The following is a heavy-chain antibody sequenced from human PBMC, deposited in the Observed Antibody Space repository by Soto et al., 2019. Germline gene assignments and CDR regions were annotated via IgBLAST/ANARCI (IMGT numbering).Heavy chain of an antibody. J-gene: IGHJ6*02. Sequence: QVQLVQSGAEVKKPGSSVKVSCKVSGGTFSSHSINWVRQAPGQGPEWMGGISPIFGTENYAQKFQCRVTITADESTSTGYMELSSLTSEDTALYYCSTSVYCSTTRCYYYYGLDVWGQGTTVIVSS. CDR3: STSVYCSTTRCYYYYGLDV. CDR1: GGTFSSHS. V-gene: IGHV1-69*01. CDR2: ISPIFGTE. D-gene: IGHD2-2*01.